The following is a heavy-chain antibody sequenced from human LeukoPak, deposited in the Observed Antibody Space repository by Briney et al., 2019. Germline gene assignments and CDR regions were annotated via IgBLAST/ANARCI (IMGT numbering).Heavy chain of an antibody. CDR1: GDSISSHY. CDR2: IYYSGST. D-gene: IGHD3-10*01. V-gene: IGHV4-59*11. CDR3: ARVGLKGSYYRFDWFDP. J-gene: IGHJ5*02. Sequence: SETLSLTCTVSGDSISSHYWSWIRQPPGKGLEWIGYIYYSGSTNYNPSLKSRVTISVDTSKNQFSLKLSSVTAADTAVYYCARVGLKGSYYRFDWFDPWGQGTLVTVSS.